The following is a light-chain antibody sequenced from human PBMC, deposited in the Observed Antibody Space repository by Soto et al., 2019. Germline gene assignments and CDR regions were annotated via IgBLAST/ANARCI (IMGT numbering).Light chain of an antibody. CDR1: QTVSNRY. Sequence: EIVLTQSPATLSLSPGEGATLSCRASQTVSNRYFAWYQHKPGQAPRLLIHGASTRATGIPARISGSGSGTEFTLTISSLQSEDFAVYYCQQFRNWPWTFGQGTKVDIK. CDR3: QQFRNWPWT. CDR2: GAS. V-gene: IGKV3D-15*01. J-gene: IGKJ1*01.